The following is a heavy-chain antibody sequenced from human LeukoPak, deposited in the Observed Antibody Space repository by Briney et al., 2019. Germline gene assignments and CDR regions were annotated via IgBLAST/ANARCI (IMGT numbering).Heavy chain of an antibody. CDR1: GFTFSSYG. CDR2: ISYDGSNK. J-gene: IGHJ4*02. CDR3: AKDKRRQQLVVNLDY. Sequence: GRSLRLSCAASGFTFSSYGMHWVRQAPGKGLEWVAVISYDGSNKYYADSVKGRFTISRDNSKNTLYLQMSSLRAEDTAVYYCAKDKRRQQLVVNLDYWGQGTLVTVSS. D-gene: IGHD6-13*01. V-gene: IGHV3-30*18.